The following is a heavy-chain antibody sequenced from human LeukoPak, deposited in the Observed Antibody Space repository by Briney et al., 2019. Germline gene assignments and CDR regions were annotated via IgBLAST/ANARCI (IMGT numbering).Heavy chain of an antibody. J-gene: IGHJ4*02. V-gene: IGHV1-69*05. CDR2: IIPIFGTA. CDR1: GGTFSSYA. Sequence: ASVKVSCKASGGTFSSYAISWVRQAPGQGLEWMGGIIPIFGTANYAQKFQGRVTITTDESTSTAYMELSSLRSEDTAVYYCARDLTYDFWSGHPSWGQGTLDTVSS. D-gene: IGHD3-3*01. CDR3: ARDLTYDFWSGHPS.